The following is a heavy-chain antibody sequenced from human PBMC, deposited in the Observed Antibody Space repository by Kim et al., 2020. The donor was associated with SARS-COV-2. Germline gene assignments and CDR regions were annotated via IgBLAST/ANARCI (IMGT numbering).Heavy chain of an antibody. CDR1: GGSISSGGYY. CDR2: IYYSGST. D-gene: IGHD3-10*01. J-gene: IGHJ5*02. Sequence: SETLSLTCTVSGGSISSGGYYWSWIRQHPGKGLEWIGYIYYSGSTYYNPSLKSRVTISVDTSKNQFSLKLSSVTAADTAVYYCARGDENYYGSGSFGLDPWGQGTLVTVSS. CDR3: ARGDENYYGSGSFGLDP. V-gene: IGHV4-31*03.